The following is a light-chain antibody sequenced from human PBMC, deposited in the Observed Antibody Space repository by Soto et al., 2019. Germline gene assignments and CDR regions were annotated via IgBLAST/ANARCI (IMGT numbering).Light chain of an antibody. J-gene: IGKJ4*01. Sequence: EIVMTQAPATLSVSPGERATLSCRASQSVSSNLAWYQQKPGQAPRLLIYGSSTRATSIPARFSGSGSGTEFTPTISRLQSEDFAVYYCQQYNKWPLTFGGGTKVAI. V-gene: IGKV3-15*01. CDR2: GSS. CDR3: QQYNKWPLT. CDR1: QSVSSN.